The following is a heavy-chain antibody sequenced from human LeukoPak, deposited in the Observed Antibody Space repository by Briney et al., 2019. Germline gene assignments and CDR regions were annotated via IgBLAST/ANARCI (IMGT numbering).Heavy chain of an antibody. Sequence: ASETLSLTCTVSGGSISSGSYDWSWIRQPAGKGLEWIGRIYTSGSTNYNPSLKSRVTISVDTSKNQFSLKLSSVTAADTAVYFCARGFRGPNFDHWGQGTLVTVSS. CDR2: IYTSGST. D-gene: IGHD3-10*01. CDR3: ARGFRGPNFDH. V-gene: IGHV4-61*02. J-gene: IGHJ4*02. CDR1: GGSISSGSYD.